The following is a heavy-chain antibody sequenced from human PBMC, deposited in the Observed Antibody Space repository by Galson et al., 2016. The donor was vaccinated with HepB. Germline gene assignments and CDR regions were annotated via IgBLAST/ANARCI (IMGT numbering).Heavy chain of an antibody. CDR3: ARDRMLRGVRGLDY. V-gene: IGHV4-31*03. J-gene: IGHJ4*02. D-gene: IGHD3-10*01. Sequence: TLSLTCTVSGGSFSSGHYYWSWIRQRPGEGLEWIGYIYYSGSTSYNPSLMSRLTMSIDTSKNQFSLNLTSVTAADTAVYYCARDRMLRGVRGLDYWGQGTLVTVSS. CDR2: IYYSGST. CDR1: GGSFSSGHYY.